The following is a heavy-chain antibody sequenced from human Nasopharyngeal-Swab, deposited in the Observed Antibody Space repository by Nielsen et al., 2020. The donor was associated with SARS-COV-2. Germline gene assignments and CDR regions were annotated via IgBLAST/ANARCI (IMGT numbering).Heavy chain of an antibody. CDR3: AKAPAAYYDILIGYYYYGMDV. D-gene: IGHD3-9*01. Sequence: GGSLRLSCAASGFTFSSYAMSWVRQAPGKGLEWVSATSGSGGSTYYADSVKGRFTISRDNSKNTLYLQMNSLRAEDTAVYYCAKAPAAYYDILIGYYYYGMDVWGQGTTVTVSS. CDR2: TSGSGGST. V-gene: IGHV3-23*01. J-gene: IGHJ6*02. CDR1: GFTFSSYA.